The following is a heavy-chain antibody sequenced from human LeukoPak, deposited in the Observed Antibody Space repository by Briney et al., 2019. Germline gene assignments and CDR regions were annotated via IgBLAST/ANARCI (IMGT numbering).Heavy chain of an antibody. V-gene: IGHV4-61*09. CDR2: IYSSGST. J-gene: IGHJ4*02. CDR3: ARASYSYDINGWVPFDY. Sequence: ASETLSLTCTVSGGSISSGSYCWSWIRQPAGKGLEWIGHIYSSGSTNYNPSLKSRVTISVDTSKNQFSLKLGSVTAADTAVYYCARASYSYDINGWVPFDYWGQGTLVTVSS. CDR1: GGSISSGSYC. D-gene: IGHD3-22*01.